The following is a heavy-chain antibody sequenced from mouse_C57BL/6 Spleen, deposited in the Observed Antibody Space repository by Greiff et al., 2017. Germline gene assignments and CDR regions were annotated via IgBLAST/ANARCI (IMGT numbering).Heavy chain of an antibody. CDR2: INPNNGGT. J-gene: IGHJ2*01. CDR3: ARERVYYGYDVFDY. Sequence: EVQLQQSGPELVKPGASVKISCKASGYSFTDYNMNWVKQSNGKSLEWIGYINPNNGGTSYNQKFKGKATLAVNKSSSTAYMELRSLTSEASAVYDCARERVYYGYDVFDYWGQGTTLTVSS. CDR1: GYSFTDYN. D-gene: IGHD2-2*01. V-gene: IGHV1-22*01.